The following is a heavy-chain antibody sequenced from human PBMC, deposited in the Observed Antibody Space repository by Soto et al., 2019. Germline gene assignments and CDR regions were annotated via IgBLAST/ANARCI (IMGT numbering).Heavy chain of an antibody. CDR2: IYYSVST. CDR3: ARSDGRY. Sequence: QVQLQESGPGLVKPSETLSLTCTFSGGSISSYYLSWIRQPPGKGLEWVGYIYYSVSTNYHPSRNSRVTISVDTSKNQFFLKLSSVTAADTDVYYCARSDGRYWGQGTLVTVSS. V-gene: IGHV4-59*01. CDR1: GGSISSYY. J-gene: IGHJ4*02.